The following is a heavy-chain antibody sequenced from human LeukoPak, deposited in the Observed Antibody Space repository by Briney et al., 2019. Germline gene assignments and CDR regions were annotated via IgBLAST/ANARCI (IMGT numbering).Heavy chain of an antibody. CDR3: AKASDCSSTSCYFLESWFDP. J-gene: IGHJ5*02. CDR1: GFTFSSYG. Sequence: GGSLRLSCAASGFTFSSYGMHWVRQAPGKGLEWVAVISYDGSNKYYADSVKGRFTISRDNSKNTLYLQMNSLRAEDTAVYYCAKASDCSSTSCYFLESWFDPWGQGTLVTVSS. D-gene: IGHD2-2*01. V-gene: IGHV3-30*18. CDR2: ISYDGSNK.